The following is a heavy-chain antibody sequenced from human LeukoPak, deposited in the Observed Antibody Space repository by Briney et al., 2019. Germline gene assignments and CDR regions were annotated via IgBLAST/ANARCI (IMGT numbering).Heavy chain of an antibody. CDR3: AKDRPWSPLWQLLFVY. Sequence: GGSLRLSCEVSGFPFTLYNMNWVRQAPGKGLEWLSYISSSTNTIYYADSVKGRFTISRDNSKNTLYLQMNSLRAEDTAVYYCAKDRPWSPLWQLLFVYWGQGTLVTVSS. V-gene: IGHV3-48*01. J-gene: IGHJ4*02. CDR1: GFPFTLYN. D-gene: IGHD2-15*01. CDR2: ISSSTNTI.